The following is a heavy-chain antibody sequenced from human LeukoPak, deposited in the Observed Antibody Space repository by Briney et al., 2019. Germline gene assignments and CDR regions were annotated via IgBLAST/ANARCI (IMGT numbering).Heavy chain of an antibody. CDR2: ISGSSGTI. Sequence: GGSLRLSCAASGFTFSSYTMNWVRQAPGKGLGWVSYISGSSGTIYYADSVKGRFTISRDNAENSLYLQMNSLRAEDTAVYYCARGLLWFGELLRPDDAFDIWGQGTMVTVSS. D-gene: IGHD3-10*01. J-gene: IGHJ3*02. V-gene: IGHV3-48*01. CDR1: GFTFSSYT. CDR3: ARGLLWFGELLRPDDAFDI.